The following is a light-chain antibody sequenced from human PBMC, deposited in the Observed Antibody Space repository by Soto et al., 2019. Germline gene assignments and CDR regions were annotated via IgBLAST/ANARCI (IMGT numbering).Light chain of an antibody. CDR3: SSYRSSGTIVV. J-gene: IGLJ1*01. V-gene: IGLV2-14*01. CDR1: SSDVGGSKY. Sequence: QSVLTQPASVSGSPGQSITISCTGTSSDVGGSKYVSWYQQYPGKAPKLMIYEVSNRPSGVSNRFSGSKSGNTASLTISGLQAEDEADYYCSSYRSSGTIVVFVSGTKLTVL. CDR2: EVS.